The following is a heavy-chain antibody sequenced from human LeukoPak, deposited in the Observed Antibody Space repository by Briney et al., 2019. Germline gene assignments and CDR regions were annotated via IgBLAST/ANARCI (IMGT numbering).Heavy chain of an antibody. Sequence: ASVKVSCKASGGTFSSYAISWVRQAPGQGLEWMGGIIPIFGTANYAQKFQGRVTITADESTSTAYMELSSLRSEDTAVYYCARGGVVPGWFDPWGQGTLVTVSS. J-gene: IGHJ5*02. V-gene: IGHV1-69*13. CDR1: GGTFSSYA. CDR3: ARGGVVPGWFDP. CDR2: IIPIFGTA. D-gene: IGHD3-3*01.